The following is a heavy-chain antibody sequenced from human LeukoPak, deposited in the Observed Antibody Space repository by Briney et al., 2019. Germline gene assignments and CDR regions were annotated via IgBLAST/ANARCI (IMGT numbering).Heavy chain of an antibody. V-gene: IGHV4-61*02. Sequence: PSQTLSLTCTVSGGSISSGSYYWSWIRQPAGTGLEWIGRIYTSGSTNYNPSLKSRVTISVGTSKNQFSLKLSSVTAADTAVYYCAREYYSEGYYWGQGTLVTVSS. CDR3: AREYYSEGYY. CDR2: IYTSGST. J-gene: IGHJ4*02. CDR1: GGSISSGSYY. D-gene: IGHD3-10*01.